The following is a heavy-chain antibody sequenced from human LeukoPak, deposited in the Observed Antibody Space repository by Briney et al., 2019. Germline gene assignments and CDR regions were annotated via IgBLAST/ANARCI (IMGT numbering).Heavy chain of an antibody. Sequence: GGSLRLSCATSGFTFSSYSMNWVRQAPGKGLEWVSYISSSSSTIYYADSVKGRFTISRDNAKNSLYLQMNRLRAEDTAVYYCAGGYCSSTSCHEGAFDIWGQGTMVTVSS. V-gene: IGHV3-48*01. CDR3: AGGYCSSTSCHEGAFDI. CDR2: ISSSSSTI. J-gene: IGHJ3*02. CDR1: GFTFSSYS. D-gene: IGHD2-2*01.